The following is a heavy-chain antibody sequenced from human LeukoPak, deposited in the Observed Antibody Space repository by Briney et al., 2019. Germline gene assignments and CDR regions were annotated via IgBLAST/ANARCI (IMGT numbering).Heavy chain of an antibody. J-gene: IGHJ6*03. CDR1: GGSISSHY. CDR2: IYYSGST. Sequence: SETLSLTCSVSGGSISSHYWSWIRQPPGKQLEWIGYIYYSGSTNYNPSLKSRVTISVDTSKKQFSLKLSSVTAADTAVYYCARGEIRYDILTGDYLYYYYMDVWGKGTTVTVSS. V-gene: IGHV4-59*11. D-gene: IGHD3-9*01. CDR3: ARGEIRYDILTGDYLYYYYMDV.